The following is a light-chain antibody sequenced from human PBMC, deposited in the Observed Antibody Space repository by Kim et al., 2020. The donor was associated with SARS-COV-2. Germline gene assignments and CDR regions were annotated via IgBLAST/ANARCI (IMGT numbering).Light chain of an antibody. V-gene: IGLV2-14*01. J-gene: IGLJ1*01. CDR1: SSDVGSYNY. Sequence: QSVLTQPASVSGSPGQSITISCTGSSSDVGSYNYVSWYQQHPGKAPKLMIYDVTERPSGVSNRFSGSKSANTASLTISGLQAEDEADYYCSSYTGSSTYVFGTGTKVTVL. CDR2: DVT. CDR3: SSYTGSSTYV.